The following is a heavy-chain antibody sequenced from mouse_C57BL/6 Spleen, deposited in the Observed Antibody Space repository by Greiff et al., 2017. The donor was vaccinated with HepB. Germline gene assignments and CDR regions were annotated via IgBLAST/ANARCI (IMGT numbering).Heavy chain of an antibody. CDR1: GYTFTSYW. Sequence: QVQLQQPGAELVKPGASVKMSCKASGYTFTSYWITWVKQRPGQGLEWIGDIYPGSGSTNYNEKFKSKATLTVDTSSSTAYMPLSSLTSEDSAVYYCARATGYGNFFDYWGQGTTLTVSS. V-gene: IGHV1-55*01. D-gene: IGHD2-1*01. CDR3: ARATGYGNFFDY. J-gene: IGHJ2*01. CDR2: IYPGSGST.